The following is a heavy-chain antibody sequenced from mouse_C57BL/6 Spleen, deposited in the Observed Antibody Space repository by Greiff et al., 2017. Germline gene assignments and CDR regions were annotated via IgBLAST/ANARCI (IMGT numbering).Heavy chain of an antibody. V-gene: IGHV1-80*01. CDR3: ASRRYYGSSYDYYAMDY. CDR2: IYPGDGDT. J-gene: IGHJ4*01. Sequence: VHLVESGAELVKPGASVKISCKASGYAFSSYWMNWVKQRPGKGLEWIGQIYPGDGDTNYNGKFKGKATLTADKSSSTAYMQLSSLTSEDSAVYFCASRRYYGSSYDYYAMDYWGQGTSVTVSS. D-gene: IGHD1-1*01. CDR1: GYAFSSYW.